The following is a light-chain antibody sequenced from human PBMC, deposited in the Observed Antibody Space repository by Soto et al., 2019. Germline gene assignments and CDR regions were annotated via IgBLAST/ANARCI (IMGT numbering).Light chain of an antibody. CDR3: QQYSAYPLT. CDR1: QSVSSW. Sequence: DIQMTQSPSTLSASVGDRVTITCRASQSVSSWLAWYQQKPGKAPNFLIYKASNLENGVPSRFSGSGSGTEFTLTISSLQPDDFATYYCQQYSAYPLTFGGGTKVEIK. V-gene: IGKV1-5*03. J-gene: IGKJ4*01. CDR2: KAS.